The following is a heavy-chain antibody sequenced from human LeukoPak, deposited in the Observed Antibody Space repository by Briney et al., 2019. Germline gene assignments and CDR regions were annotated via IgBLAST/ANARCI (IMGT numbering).Heavy chain of an antibody. CDR2: MNPNSGDT. J-gene: IGHJ3*01. CDR3: ARDGYNYGAFDV. CDR1: GYSFTSYD. V-gene: IGHV1-8*03. D-gene: IGHD5-24*01. Sequence: ASVKVSCKASGYSFTSYDINWVRQATGQGPEWMGWMNPNSGDTGYAQNFQDRVTITRDTSINTAYMELSGLRSDDTAVYYCARDGYNYGAFDVWGQGTMVTVSS.